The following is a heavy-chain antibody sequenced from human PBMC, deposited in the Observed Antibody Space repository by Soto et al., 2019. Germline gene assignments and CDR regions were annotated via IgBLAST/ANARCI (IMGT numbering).Heavy chain of an antibody. CDR2: IYHSGST. D-gene: IGHD3-3*01. Sequence: SETLSLTCAVSSGSISRSNWWSWVRQTPGKGLEWIGEIYHSGSTNYNPSLKSRVTISVDKSKNQFSLKLSSVTAADTAVYYCARIGDFWSGRTYGMDVWGQGTTVTVS. J-gene: IGHJ6*02. CDR3: ARIGDFWSGRTYGMDV. CDR1: SGSISRSNW. V-gene: IGHV4-4*02.